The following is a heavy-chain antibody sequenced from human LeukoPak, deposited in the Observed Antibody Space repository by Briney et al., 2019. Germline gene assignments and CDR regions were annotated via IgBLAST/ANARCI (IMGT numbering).Heavy chain of an antibody. Sequence: SETLSLTCTVSGGSISSSSYYWGGIRQPPGKGLEWIGSIYYSGSTYYNPSLKSRVTISVDTSKNQFSLKLSSVTAADTAVYYCARHRTYYYGSGSPDYWAQGTVVTVSS. CDR3: ARHRTYYYGSGSPDY. V-gene: IGHV4-39*01. J-gene: IGHJ4*02. CDR1: GGSISSSSYY. CDR2: IYYSGST. D-gene: IGHD3-10*01.